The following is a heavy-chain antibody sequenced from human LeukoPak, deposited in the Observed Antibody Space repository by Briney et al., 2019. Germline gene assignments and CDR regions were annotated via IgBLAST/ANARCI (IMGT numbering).Heavy chain of an antibody. CDR2: IIPIFGTA. CDR3: ARGKNWSDLTFDY. V-gene: IGHV1-69*06. CDR1: GGTFSSYA. Sequence: SVKVSCKASGGTFSSYAISWVRQAPGQGLEWMGGIIPIFGTANYAQKFQGRVTITADKSTSTAYMELSSLRSEDTAVYCCARGKNWSDLTFDYWGQGTLVTVSS. J-gene: IGHJ4*02. D-gene: IGHD1-1*01.